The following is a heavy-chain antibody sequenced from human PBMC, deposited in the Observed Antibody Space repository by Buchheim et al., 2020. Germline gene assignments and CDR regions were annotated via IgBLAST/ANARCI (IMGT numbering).Heavy chain of an antibody. CDR1: GFTFTDYY. D-gene: IGHD3-10*01. CDR3: ARSHYEYGSGSYSLDY. J-gene: IGHJ4*02. V-gene: IGHV3-11*01. CDR2: IGNSGTTK. Sequence: QVQLVESGGGLVKPGGSLRLSCAASGFTFTDYYMTWSRQAPGKGLEWLANIGNSGTTKHYSESVRGRFTISRDNADNLLFLGMNGLRVDDTAVYYCARSHYEYGSGSYSLDYWGQGT.